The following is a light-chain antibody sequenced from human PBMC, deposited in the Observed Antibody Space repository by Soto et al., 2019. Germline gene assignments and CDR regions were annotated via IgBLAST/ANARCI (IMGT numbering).Light chain of an antibody. CDR1: TSNIGAGYD. J-gene: IGLJ1*01. V-gene: IGLV1-40*01. CDR2: GST. CDR3: QSYDNTLSGPIYV. Sequence: QSVLTQPPSVSGALGQRVTISCTGITSNIGAGYDVHWYQLLPGRAPKLLIYGSTNRPSGVPDRFSGSKSATSASLAITGLQAEDEAIYYCQSYDNTLSGPIYVFGTGTKVTVL.